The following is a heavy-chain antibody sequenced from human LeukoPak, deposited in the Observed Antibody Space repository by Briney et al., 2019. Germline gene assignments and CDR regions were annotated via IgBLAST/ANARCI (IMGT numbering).Heavy chain of an antibody. CDR2: IYYSGST. Sequence: SQTLSLTCTVSGGSISSGGYYWSWIRRRPGKGLEWIGYIYYSGSTYYNPSLKSRVTISVDTSKNQFSLKLSSVTAADTAVYYCARSIRVNPGSTNWFDPWGQGTLVTVSS. CDR3: ARSIRVNPGSTNWFDP. D-gene: IGHD3-3*01. CDR1: GGSISSGGYY. V-gene: IGHV4-31*03. J-gene: IGHJ5*02.